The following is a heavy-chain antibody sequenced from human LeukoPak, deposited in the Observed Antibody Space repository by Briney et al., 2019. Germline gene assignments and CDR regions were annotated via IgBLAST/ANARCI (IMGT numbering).Heavy chain of an antibody. Sequence: PSETLSLTCAVYGGSFSGYYWSWIRQPPGKGLEWIGEINHSGSTNYNPSLKSRVTISVDTSKNQFSLKLSSVTAADTAVYYCARHTRWYSSRGYYYYGMDVWGQGTTVTVSS. J-gene: IGHJ6*02. V-gene: IGHV4-34*01. D-gene: IGHD6-13*01. CDR2: INHSGST. CDR1: GGSFSGYY. CDR3: ARHTRWYSSRGYYYYGMDV.